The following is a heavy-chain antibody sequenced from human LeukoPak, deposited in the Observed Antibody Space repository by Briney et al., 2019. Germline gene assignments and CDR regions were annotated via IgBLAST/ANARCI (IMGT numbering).Heavy chain of an antibody. CDR3: ACNFWSGYYTAAGAYYYYMDV. J-gene: IGHJ6*03. V-gene: IGHV1-69*05. D-gene: IGHD3-3*01. CDR1: GGTFSSYA. Sequence: ASVKVSCKASGGTFSSYAISWVRQAPGQGLEWMGGIIPIFGTANYAQKFQGRVTITTDESTSTAYMELSSLRSEDTAVNYCACNFWSGYYTAAGAYYYYMDVWGKGTTVTVSS. CDR2: IIPIFGTA.